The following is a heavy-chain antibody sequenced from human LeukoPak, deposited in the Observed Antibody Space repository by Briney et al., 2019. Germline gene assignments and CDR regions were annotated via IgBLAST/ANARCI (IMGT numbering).Heavy chain of an antibody. CDR3: ARDGKATNDY. CDR1: GFTFSSYA. J-gene: IGHJ4*02. V-gene: IGHV3-30-3*01. CDR2: ISYDGSNK. D-gene: IGHD5-24*01. Sequence: PGGSLRLSCAASGFTFSSYAMHWVRQAPGKGLEWVAVISYDGSNKYYADSVKGRFTISRDNSKNTLYLQMGSLRPEDTAVYYCARDGKATNDYWGQGTLVAVSS.